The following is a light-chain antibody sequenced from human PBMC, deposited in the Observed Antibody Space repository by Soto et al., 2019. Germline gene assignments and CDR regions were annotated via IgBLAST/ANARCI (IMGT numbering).Light chain of an antibody. V-gene: IGLV1-44*01. CDR1: SSNIGSKT. CDR3: AARDDSLNGVV. Sequence: QSVLTQPPSASGTPRQRVTISCSGSSSNIGSKTVNWYQQLPGTAPKLLIYSNNQRPSGVPDRFSGSKSGTSASLAISGLQSEDEADYYCAARDDSLNGVVFGGGTQLTVL. J-gene: IGLJ2*01. CDR2: SNN.